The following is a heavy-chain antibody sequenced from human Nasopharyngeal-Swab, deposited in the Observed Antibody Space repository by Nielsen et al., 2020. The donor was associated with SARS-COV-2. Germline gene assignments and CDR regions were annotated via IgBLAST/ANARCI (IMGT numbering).Heavy chain of an antibody. CDR3: ARQYQNYFGSGDYHGAFDI. V-gene: IGHV5-10-1*01. CDR2: VDPSDSYT. D-gene: IGHD3-10*01. CDR1: GYSFSNYW. Sequence: GESLKISCEGSGYSFSNYWISWVRQVPGTGLEWTGKVDPSDSYTDYSPSLRGHVTISVDRSISTAYLQWSSLKASDTAMYYCARQYQNYFGSGDYHGAFDIWGQGTMVTVSS. J-gene: IGHJ3*02.